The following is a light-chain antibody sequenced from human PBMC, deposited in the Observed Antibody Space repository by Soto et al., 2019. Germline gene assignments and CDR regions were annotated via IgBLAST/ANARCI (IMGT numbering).Light chain of an antibody. J-gene: IGLJ1*01. Sequence: QSVLTQPASVSASPGQSITISCSGTRSDIGSYDHVAWYQQFPCTSPTLIIYAVSDRPSGVSDRFSGSKSGISASLTISRLQTEDEADYYCIAYTDRQSYIYGTGTKVTV. V-gene: IGLV2-14*03. CDR3: IAYTDRQSYI. CDR1: RSDIGSYDH. CDR2: AVS.